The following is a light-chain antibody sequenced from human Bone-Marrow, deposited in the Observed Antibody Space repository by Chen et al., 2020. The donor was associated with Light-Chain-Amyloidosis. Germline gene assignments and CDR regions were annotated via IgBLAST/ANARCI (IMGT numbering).Light chain of an antibody. J-gene: IGLJ3*02. CDR3: QVWDRSSDRPV. V-gene: IGLV3-21*02. Sequence: SYVLTPPSSVSVAPRQTATHACGGNNIGSTSVHWYQQTPGQAPLLVVYDDSDRPSGIPERLSGSNSGNTATLTISRVEAGDEADYYCQVWDRSSDRPVFGGGTKLTVL. CDR2: DDS. CDR1: NIGSTS.